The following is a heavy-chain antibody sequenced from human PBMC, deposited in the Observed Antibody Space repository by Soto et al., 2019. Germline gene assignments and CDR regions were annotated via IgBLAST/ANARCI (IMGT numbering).Heavy chain of an antibody. J-gene: IGHJ4*02. V-gene: IGHV3-53*01. CDR3: ARATRDYAFDY. CDR2: IYSGSST. Sequence: LRLSCAASGFTVSSNYMSWVRQAPGKGLDWVSVIYSGSSTYYADSVRGRFTISRDNSKNTLYLQINSLRAEDTAVYYCARATRDYAFDYWGQGALVTVSS. D-gene: IGHD3-16*01. CDR1: GFTVSSNY.